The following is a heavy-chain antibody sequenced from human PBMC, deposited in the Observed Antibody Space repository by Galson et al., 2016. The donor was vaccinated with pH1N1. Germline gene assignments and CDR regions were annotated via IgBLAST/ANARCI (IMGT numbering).Heavy chain of an antibody. CDR3: ARGKKSRSLTLDY. V-gene: IGHV3-53*01. J-gene: IGHJ4*02. D-gene: IGHD6-6*01. CDR1: GFTVSSTS. Sequence: SLRLSCAASGFTVSSTSMSWVRQAPGKGLEWVSLLYTSDYTYYADSVKGRFTTSRDNSKNTLYLQMNSLRAEDTAVYYCARGKKSRSLTLDYWGQGTLVTVSS. CDR2: LYTSDYT.